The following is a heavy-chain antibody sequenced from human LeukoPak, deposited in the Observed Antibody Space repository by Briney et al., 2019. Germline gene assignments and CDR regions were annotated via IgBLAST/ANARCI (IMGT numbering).Heavy chain of an antibody. Sequence: SETLSLTCTVSGGSISSYYWSWIRQPPGKGLEWIGYIYYSGSTNYNPSLKSRVTISVDTSKNQFSLKLSSVTAADTAVYYCARRHLRGVVNYWGQGTLVTVSS. V-gene: IGHV4-59*08. J-gene: IGHJ4*02. CDR3: ARRHLRGVVNY. CDR1: GGSISSYY. D-gene: IGHD2-15*01. CDR2: IYYSGST.